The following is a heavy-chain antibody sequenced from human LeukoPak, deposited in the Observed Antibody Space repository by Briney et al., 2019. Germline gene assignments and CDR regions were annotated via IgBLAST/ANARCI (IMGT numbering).Heavy chain of an antibody. J-gene: IGHJ6*02. CDR1: GFTFSAYR. CDR3: ARDSSGWYLNYYYGMDV. Sequence: GGSLRLSCAASGFTFSAYRMTWVRQAPRKGLEWISFISSSSSYIYYADSVKGRFTISRDNAKNSLYLQMNSLRAEDTAVYYCARDSSGWYLNYYYGMDVWGQGTTVTVSS. CDR2: ISSSSSYI. D-gene: IGHD6-19*01. V-gene: IGHV3-21*05.